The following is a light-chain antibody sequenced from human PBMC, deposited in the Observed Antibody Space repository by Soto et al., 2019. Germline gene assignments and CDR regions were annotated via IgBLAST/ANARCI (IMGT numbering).Light chain of an antibody. CDR1: QTINNW. CDR2: KAS. V-gene: IGKV1-5*03. CDR3: QQYKSYSLIT. Sequence: DIPMTQSPSSLSASVGDRVTITCRASQTINNWLAWYQQKPGKAPKLLIYKASSLESGVPSRFSGSGSETEFTLTISSLQPDDFATYYCQQYKSYSLITFGQGTRLEIK. J-gene: IGKJ5*01.